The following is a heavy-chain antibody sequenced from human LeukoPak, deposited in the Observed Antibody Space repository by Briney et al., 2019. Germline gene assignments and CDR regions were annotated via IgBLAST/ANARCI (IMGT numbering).Heavy chain of an antibody. CDR3: AKGVYSSGSSYFDY. Sequence: PSETLSLTCTVSGGSISSYYWSWIRQPPGKGLEWIGYIYYSGSTNYNPSLKSRVTISVDTSKNQFSLKLSSVTAADTAVYYCAKGVYSSGSSYFDYWGQGTLVTVSS. V-gene: IGHV4-59*01. CDR2: IYYSGST. CDR1: GGSISSYY. J-gene: IGHJ4*02. D-gene: IGHD6-19*01.